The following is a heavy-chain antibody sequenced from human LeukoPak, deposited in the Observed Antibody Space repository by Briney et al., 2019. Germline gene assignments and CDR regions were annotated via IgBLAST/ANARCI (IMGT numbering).Heavy chain of an antibody. CDR3: ARDVGVTILDY. CDR1: GFTSSHFA. CDR2: ISAGAENT. J-gene: IGHJ4*02. V-gene: IGHV3-23*01. Sequence: QPGGSLRLSCAASGFTSSHFAMSWVRQAPGKGLEWVSTISAGAENTHYADSVKGRLTISRDNFKNTLYLQMNSLTAEDTAIYYCARDVGVTILDYWGQGTLVTVSS. D-gene: IGHD1-26*01.